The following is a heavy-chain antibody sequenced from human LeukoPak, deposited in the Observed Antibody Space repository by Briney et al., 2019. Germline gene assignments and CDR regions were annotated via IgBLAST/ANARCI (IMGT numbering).Heavy chain of an antibody. CDR2: IYYSGST. J-gene: IGHJ3*02. Sequence: SQTLSLTCTVSGGSISSGGYYWSWIRQHPGKGLEWIGYIYYSGSTYYNPSLKSRVTISVDRSKNQFSLKLSSVTAADTAVYYCARDIITIFGVVENDAFDIWGQGTMVTASS. CDR3: ARDIITIFGVVENDAFDI. CDR1: GGSISSGGYY. V-gene: IGHV4-31*03. D-gene: IGHD3-3*01.